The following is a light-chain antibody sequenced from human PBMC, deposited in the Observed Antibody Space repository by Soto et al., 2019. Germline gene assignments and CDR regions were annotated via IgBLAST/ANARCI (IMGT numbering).Light chain of an antibody. J-gene: IGKJ3*01. CDR1: QSVNSN. CDR3: HQYNSWPRGT. Sequence: IMMTQSPVTLSVSPGERATLSCRASQSVNSNFAWYQQKPGQAPRLLIYGASTRAAGIPTRFRGGGSGTEFTLTISSLQSEDSAIYFCHQYNSWPRGTFGPGTKVEIK. CDR2: GAS. V-gene: IGKV3-15*01.